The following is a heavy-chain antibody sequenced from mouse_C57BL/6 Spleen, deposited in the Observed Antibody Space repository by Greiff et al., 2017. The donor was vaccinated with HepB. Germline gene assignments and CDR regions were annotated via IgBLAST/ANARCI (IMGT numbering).Heavy chain of an antibody. D-gene: IGHD1-1*01. CDR3: TTWGYGSSRGYFDY. J-gene: IGHJ2*01. CDR2: IDPEDGDT. CDR1: GFNIKDYY. Sequence: EVQLQQSGAELVRPGASVKLSCTASGFNIKDYYMHWVKQRPEQGLEWIGRIDPEDGDTEYAPKFQGKATMTADTSSNTAYLQLSSLTSEDTAVYYCTTWGYGSSRGYFDYWGQGTTLTVSS. V-gene: IGHV14-1*01.